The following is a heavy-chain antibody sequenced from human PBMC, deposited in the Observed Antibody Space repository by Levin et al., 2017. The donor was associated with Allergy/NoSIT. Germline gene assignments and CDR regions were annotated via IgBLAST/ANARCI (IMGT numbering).Heavy chain of an antibody. CDR1: GGSIRSYY. D-gene: IGHD2-2*01. CDR2: IYYSGST. Sequence: SQTLSLPCTVSGGSIRSYYWSWIRPPPGKGLEWIGYIYYSGSTNYNPSLASRVTISVDTSKNQFSLKLSSVTAADTAVYYCARMYCSSTSCYAGMGLNWFDPWGQGTLVTVSS. V-gene: IGHV4-59*01. J-gene: IGHJ5*02. CDR3: ARMYCSSTSCYAGMGLNWFDP.